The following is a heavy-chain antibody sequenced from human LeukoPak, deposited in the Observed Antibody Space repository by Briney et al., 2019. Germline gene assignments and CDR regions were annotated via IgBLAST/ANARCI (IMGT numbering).Heavy chain of an antibody. Sequence: GASVKVSCKASGYTFTSHFMHWVRQAPGQGLEWMGIINPRGGSTSYTQKFQGRVTMTRETSTRTVYMELSSLRSEDTAVYYCARVKSYYYDTSDKDAFDIWGQGTMVTVSS. D-gene: IGHD3-22*01. CDR1: GYTFTSHF. CDR2: INPRGGST. J-gene: IGHJ3*02. V-gene: IGHV1-46*01. CDR3: ARVKSYYYDTSDKDAFDI.